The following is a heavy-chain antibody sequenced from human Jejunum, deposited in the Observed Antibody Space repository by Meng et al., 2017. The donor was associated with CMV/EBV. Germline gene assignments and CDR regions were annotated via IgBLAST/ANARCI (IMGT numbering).Heavy chain of an antibody. V-gene: IGHV3-15*01. CDR3: TTFNVAATDWFDP. Sequence: GLTLSDAWMSWVRQAPGKGLEWVGRIRSKIDGGAIDYAAPVKGRFTISRDDSKNTLYLQMNSLKIEDTGVYYCTTFNVAATDWFDPWGQGTLVTVSS. CDR2: IRSKIDGGAI. J-gene: IGHJ5*02. CDR1: GLTLSDAW. D-gene: IGHD2-15*01.